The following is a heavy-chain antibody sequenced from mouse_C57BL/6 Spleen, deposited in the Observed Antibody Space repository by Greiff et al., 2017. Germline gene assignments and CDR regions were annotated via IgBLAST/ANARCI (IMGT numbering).Heavy chain of an antibody. J-gene: IGHJ4*01. CDR2: INPNNGGT. V-gene: IGHV1-26*01. D-gene: IGHD1-1*02. CDR1: GYTFTDYY. CDR3: AGGWGYYAMDY. Sequence: QLQQSGPELVKPGASVKISCKASGYTFTDYYMNWVKQSHGKSLEWIGDINPNNGGTSYNQKFKGKATLTVDKSSSTAYMELRSLTSEDSAVYYCAGGWGYYAMDYWGQGTSVTVSS.